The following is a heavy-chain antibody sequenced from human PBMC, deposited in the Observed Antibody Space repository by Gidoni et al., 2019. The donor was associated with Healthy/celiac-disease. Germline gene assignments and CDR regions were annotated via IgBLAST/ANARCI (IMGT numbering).Heavy chain of an antibody. CDR2: TRNKANSYTT. Sequence: EVQLLESGGGLVQPGGSLRLSCAASGFPFSDHYMDWVRPASGKGLEWVGRTRNKANSYTTEYAASVKGRFTISRDDSKNSLYLQMNSLKTEDTAVYYCARVRFSSGWFLDYWGQGTLVTVSS. J-gene: IGHJ4*02. CDR1: GFPFSDHY. D-gene: IGHD6-19*01. CDR3: ARVRFSSGWFLDY. V-gene: IGHV3-72*01.